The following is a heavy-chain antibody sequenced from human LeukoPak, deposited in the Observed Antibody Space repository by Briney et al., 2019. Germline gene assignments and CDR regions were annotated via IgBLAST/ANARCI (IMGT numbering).Heavy chain of an antibody. CDR1: GGTFSSYA. Sequence: SVKVSCKASGGTFSSYAISWVRQAPGQGLEWMGRIIPIFGTANYAQKFQGRVTITTDESTSTAYMELSSLRSEDTAAYYCARGSVSSCWYPFWGQGTLVIVSS. D-gene: IGHD6-19*01. V-gene: IGHV1-69*05. J-gene: IGHJ4*02. CDR3: ARGSVSSCWYPF. CDR2: IIPIFGTA.